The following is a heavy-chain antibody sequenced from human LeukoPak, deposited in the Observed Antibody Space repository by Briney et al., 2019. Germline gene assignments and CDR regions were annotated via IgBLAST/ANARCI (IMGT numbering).Heavy chain of an antibody. CDR3: TRGDVNDYGDGQFLQY. V-gene: IGHV3-49*04. CDR2: TRGRGNGGRT. J-gene: IGHJ1*01. D-gene: IGHD4-17*01. CDR1: GCRFGDSA. Sequence: GRSLSLSWASSGCRFGDSAISWVRQPPGKGLEWVGFTRGRGNGGRTEYDASVKGRFSISKVDYPSNAYLQMNSLEMDDTAVDYGTRGDVNDYGDGQFLQYGGQGTVVTVSS.